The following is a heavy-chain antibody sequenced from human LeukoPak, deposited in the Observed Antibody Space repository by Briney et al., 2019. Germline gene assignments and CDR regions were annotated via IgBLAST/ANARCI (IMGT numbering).Heavy chain of an antibody. D-gene: IGHD1-1*01. CDR1: GYTFTGYY. CDR3: ARQTTFLSDAFDI. V-gene: IGHV1-2*02. J-gene: IGHJ3*02. Sequence: ASVKVSCKASGYTFTGYYMHWVRQAPGQGLEWMGWINPNSGGTNYAQKFQGRVTVTRDTSISTAYMELSRLRSDDTAVYYCARQTTFLSDAFDIWGQGTMVTVSS. CDR2: INPNSGGT.